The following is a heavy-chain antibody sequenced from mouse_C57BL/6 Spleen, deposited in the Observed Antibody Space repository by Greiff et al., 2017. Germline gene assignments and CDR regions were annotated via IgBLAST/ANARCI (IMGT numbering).Heavy chain of an antibody. CDR2: IYPRSGNT. CDR1: GYTFTSYG. CDR3: AREGTYYSNPYYAMDY. V-gene: IGHV1-81*01. D-gene: IGHD2-5*01. J-gene: IGHJ4*01. Sequence: QVQLQQSGAELVKPGASVKLSCKASGYTFTSYGISWVKQRTGQGLEWIGEIYPRSGNTYYNEKFKGKATLTADKSSSTAYMELRSLTSEDSAVYFCAREGTYYSNPYYAMDYWGQGTSVTVSS.